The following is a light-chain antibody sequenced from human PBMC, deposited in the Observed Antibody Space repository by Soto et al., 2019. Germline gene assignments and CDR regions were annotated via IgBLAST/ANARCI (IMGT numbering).Light chain of an antibody. Sequence: EIVLTQSPGTLSLSPGERATLSCRASQSVSSSYLAWYQQKPGQAPRLLIYGASSRATGIPDRFSGSGSGTDFTLTISRLEPEEFAVYYCQQYGSSPKITFGQRTRLDIK. CDR2: GAS. CDR3: QQYGSSPKIT. J-gene: IGKJ5*01. V-gene: IGKV3-20*01. CDR1: QSVSSSY.